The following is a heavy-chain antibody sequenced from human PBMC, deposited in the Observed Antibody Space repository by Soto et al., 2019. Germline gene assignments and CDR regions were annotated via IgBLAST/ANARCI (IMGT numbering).Heavy chain of an antibody. J-gene: IGHJ4*02. CDR3: ARDRGSYALGY. CDR1: GYTFTSYG. CDR2: LSAYNGNT. Sequence: QVQLVQSGAEVKKPGASVKVPCKASGYTFTSYGISSVRQAPGQGLEWMGWLSAYNGNTNHAQKLQGRVTMTTETSTGTAYMELRSLRSDVTAVYYCARDRGSYALGYWGQGTLVTVSS. D-gene: IGHD1-26*01. V-gene: IGHV1-18*01.